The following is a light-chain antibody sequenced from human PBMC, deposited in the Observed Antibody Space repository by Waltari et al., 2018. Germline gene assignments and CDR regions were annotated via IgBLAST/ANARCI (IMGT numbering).Light chain of an antibody. V-gene: IGKV3-15*01. J-gene: IGKJ4*01. CDR3: QHYNNQPLT. CDR1: ESIRNN. Sequence: IVMTQSPATLSASPGEGATLSCRASESIRNNLAWYQQTAGQAPRLLIFGASNRAPGIPARFSGSGSGTEFALTISTLQSEDFAVYFCQHYNNQPLTFGGGTKVEIK. CDR2: GAS.